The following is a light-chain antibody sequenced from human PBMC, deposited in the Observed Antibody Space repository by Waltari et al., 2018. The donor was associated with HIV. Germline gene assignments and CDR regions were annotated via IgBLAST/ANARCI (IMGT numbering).Light chain of an antibody. CDR3: QQYNNWPPLT. CDR2: GAA. V-gene: IGKV3D-15*01. J-gene: IGKJ4*01. CDR1: QSVSNN. Sequence: EILMTQSPATLSVSPGERATLPFTTSQSVSNNLAWYQQSPGQPPRILIYGAATRATGIPARFSGSGAGTEFTLTISSLESEDFAVYYCQQYNNWPPLTFGGGTKVEIK.